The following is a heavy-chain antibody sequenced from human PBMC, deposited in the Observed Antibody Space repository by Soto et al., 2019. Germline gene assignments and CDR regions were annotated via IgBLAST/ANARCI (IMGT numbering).Heavy chain of an antibody. Sequence: PSETLSLTCAVYGGSFSGYYWSWIRQPPGKGLEWIGEINHSGSTNYNPSLKSRVTISVDTSKNQFSLKLSSVTAADTAVYYCARGPDRGIAAAGIGFDPWGQGTLVTVSS. D-gene: IGHD6-13*01. CDR1: GGSFSGYY. CDR3: ARGPDRGIAAAGIGFDP. CDR2: INHSGST. V-gene: IGHV4-34*01. J-gene: IGHJ5*02.